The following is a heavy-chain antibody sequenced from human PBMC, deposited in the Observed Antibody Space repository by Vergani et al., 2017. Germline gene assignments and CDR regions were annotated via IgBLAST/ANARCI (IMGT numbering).Heavy chain of an antibody. Sequence: QVQLQQRGAGLLKPSETLSLTCAVYGGSFSGYYWSWIRQPPGKGLEWIGEINHSGSTNYNPSLKSRVTISVDTPKNQFSLKLSSVTAADTAVYYCARSGAARSGYYMDVWGKGTAVTVSS. J-gene: IGHJ6*03. CDR1: GGSFSGYY. CDR3: ARSGAARSGYYMDV. D-gene: IGHD1-26*01. CDR2: INHSGST. V-gene: IGHV4-34*01.